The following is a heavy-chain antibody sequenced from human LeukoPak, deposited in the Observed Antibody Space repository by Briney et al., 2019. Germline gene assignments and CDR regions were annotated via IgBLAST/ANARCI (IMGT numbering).Heavy chain of an antibody. CDR2: ISSSSSYI. J-gene: IGHJ6*02. Sequence: GGSLRLSCAASGFTFSSYAMSWVRQAPGKGLEWVSSISSSSSYIYYADSVKGRFTISRDNAKNSLYLQMNSLRAEDTAVYYCARDNDDFWSGLYYYYGMDVWGQGTTVTVSS. CDR3: ARDNDDFWSGLYYYYGMDV. V-gene: IGHV3-21*01. D-gene: IGHD3-3*01. CDR1: GFTFSSYA.